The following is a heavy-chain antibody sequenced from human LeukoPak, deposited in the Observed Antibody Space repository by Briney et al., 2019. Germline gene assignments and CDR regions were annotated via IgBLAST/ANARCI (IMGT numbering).Heavy chain of an antibody. J-gene: IGHJ4*02. V-gene: IGHV1-2*02. Sequence: ASVKVSCKASGYTFTGYYMHWVRQAPGQGLEWMGWINPNSGGTNYAQKFQGRVTMTRDTSISTAYMELSSLRSEDTAVYYCATATYDSSDVYYFDYWGQGTLVTVSS. D-gene: IGHD3-22*01. CDR1: GYTFTGYY. CDR3: ATATYDSSDVYYFDY. CDR2: INPNSGGT.